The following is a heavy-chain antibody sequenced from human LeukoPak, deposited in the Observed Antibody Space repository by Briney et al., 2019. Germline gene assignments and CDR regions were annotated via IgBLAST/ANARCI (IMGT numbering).Heavy chain of an antibody. D-gene: IGHD3-10*01. CDR2: ISSSSSYI. J-gene: IGHJ4*02. Sequence: GGSLRLSCAASEFIFSSYSMNWVRQAPGKGLEWVSSISSSSSYIYYADSVKGRFTISRDNAKNSLYLQMNSLRAEDTAVYYCARSPYGSGSFDYWGQGTLVTVSS. CDR3: ARSPYGSGSFDY. V-gene: IGHV3-21*01. CDR1: EFIFSSYS.